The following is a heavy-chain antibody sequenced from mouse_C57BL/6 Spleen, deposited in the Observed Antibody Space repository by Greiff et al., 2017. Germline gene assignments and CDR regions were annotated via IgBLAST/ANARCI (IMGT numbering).Heavy chain of an antibody. D-gene: IGHD2-4*01. CDR1: GFNIKNTY. CDR2: IDPANGNT. J-gene: IGHJ4*01. CDR3: AREDYDDGYYYAMDY. V-gene: IGHV14-3*01. Sequence: VQLQQSVAELVRPGASVKLSCTASGFNIKNTYMHWVKQRPEQGLEWIGRIDPANGNTKYTPKFQGKATITADTSSNTAYLQLSRLTSEDTALYYCAREDYDDGYYYAMDYWGQGTSVTVSS.